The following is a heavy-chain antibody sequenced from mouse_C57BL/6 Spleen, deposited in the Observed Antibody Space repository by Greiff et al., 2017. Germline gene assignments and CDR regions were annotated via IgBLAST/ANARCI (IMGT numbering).Heavy chain of an antibody. CDR2: INPNNGGT. V-gene: IGHV1-22*01. CDR1: GYTFTDYN. CDR3: AGVYYYAWFAC. D-gene: IGHD1-1*01. Sequence: DVKLQESGPELVKPGASVKMSCKASGYTFTDYNMHWVKQSHGKSLEWIGYINPNNGGTSYNQMFKGKATFTVNKTSSTAYMGLRSLTSEDSAVYYCAGVYYYAWFACWGKGTLVTV. J-gene: IGHJ3*01.